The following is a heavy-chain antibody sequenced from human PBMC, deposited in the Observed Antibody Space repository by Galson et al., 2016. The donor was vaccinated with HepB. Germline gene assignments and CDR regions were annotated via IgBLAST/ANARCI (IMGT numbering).Heavy chain of an antibody. Sequence: SLRLSCAGSGFTVSSSYMSWVRQAPGKGLEWVSDLYSDGTTYNADSVKGRFTISRDNSKNTLYLQMNSLRAEDTAVYYCARDSGLMQPWGSFDFWGQGTLVTVSS. D-gene: IGHD3-16*01. V-gene: IGHV3-66*01. CDR1: GFTVSSSY. CDR3: ARDSGLMQPWGSFDF. J-gene: IGHJ4*02. CDR2: LYSDGTT.